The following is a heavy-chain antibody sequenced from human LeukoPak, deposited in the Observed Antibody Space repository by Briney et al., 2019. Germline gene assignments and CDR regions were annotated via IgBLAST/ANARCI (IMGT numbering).Heavy chain of an antibody. J-gene: IGHJ4*02. Sequence: SETLSLTCTVSGGSISRYYWSWIRQPPGKGLEWIGYIYYSGSTNYNPSLKSRVTISEDTSKNQFSLKLSSVTAADTAVYYCARAGYIAMASEWGQGTLVTVSS. CDR2: IYYSGST. V-gene: IGHV4-59*01. CDR1: GGSISRYY. CDR3: ARAGYIAMASE. D-gene: IGHD5-18*01.